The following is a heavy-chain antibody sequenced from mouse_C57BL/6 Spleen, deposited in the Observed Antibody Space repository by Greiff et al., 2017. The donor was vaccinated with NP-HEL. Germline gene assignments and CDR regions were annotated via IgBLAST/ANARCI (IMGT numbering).Heavy chain of an antibody. D-gene: IGHD1-2*01. CDR3: AHYDGYYFDY. CDR2: SNPNNGGT. CDR1: GYTFTDYY. Sequence: EVQLQQSGPELVKPGASVKISCKASGYTFTDYYMNWVKQSHGKSLEWIGDSNPNNGGTSYNQKFKGKATLTVDKSSSTAYMELRSLTSEDSAVYYCAHYDGYYFDYWGQGTTLTVSS. J-gene: IGHJ2*01. V-gene: IGHV1-26*01.